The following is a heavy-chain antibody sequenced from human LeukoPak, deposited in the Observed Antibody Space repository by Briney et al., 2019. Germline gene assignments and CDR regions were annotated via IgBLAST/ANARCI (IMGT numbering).Heavy chain of an antibody. D-gene: IGHD2-2*01. CDR3: ARDKTAGVPAAMNYYYYGMDV. CDR2: ISYDGSNK. Sequence: GGSLRLSCAASGFTFSSYAMHWVRQAPGKGLEWVAVISYDGSNKYYADSVKGRFTISSDNSKNTLYLQMNSLRAEDTAVYYCARDKTAGVPAAMNYYYYGMDVWGKGTTVTVSS. V-gene: IGHV3-30*04. J-gene: IGHJ6*04. CDR1: GFTFSSYA.